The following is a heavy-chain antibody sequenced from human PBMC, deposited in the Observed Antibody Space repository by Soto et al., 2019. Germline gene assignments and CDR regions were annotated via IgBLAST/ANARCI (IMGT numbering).Heavy chain of an antibody. V-gene: IGHV3-7*01. CDR1: GFTFSNIW. CDR3: AKGPR. Sequence: LVESGGGLVQPGGSLRLSCAASGFTFSNIWMSWVRRSPEKGLEWVASISPDGGEIYYVDSVKGRFTISRDNTRNSLYLQMNSLRAEDTAVYYCAKGPRWGQGTLVTVSS. J-gene: IGHJ4*02. CDR2: ISPDGGEI.